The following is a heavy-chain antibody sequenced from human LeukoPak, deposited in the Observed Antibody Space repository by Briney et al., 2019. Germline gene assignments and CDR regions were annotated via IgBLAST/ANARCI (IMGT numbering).Heavy chain of an antibody. CDR2: ISAYNGNT. CDR3: ARVGLDYYDSSGYNDY. V-gene: IGHV1-18*01. D-gene: IGHD3-22*01. CDR1: GYTFTNYG. J-gene: IGHJ4*02. Sequence: ASVKVSCKTSGYTFTNYGITWVRQAPGQGLEWMGWISAYNGNTNYAQKLQGRVTMTTDTSTSTAYMELRSLRSDDTAVYYCARVGLDYYDSSGYNDYWGQGTLVTVSS.